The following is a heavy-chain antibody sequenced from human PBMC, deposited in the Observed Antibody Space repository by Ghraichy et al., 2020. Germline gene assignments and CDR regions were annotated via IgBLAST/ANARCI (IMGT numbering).Heavy chain of an antibody. V-gene: IGHV3-73*01. CDR1: GFTFSGSA. J-gene: IGHJ6*03. CDR3: TRPPSQDMDV. CDR2: IRSKANSYAT. Sequence: GASLRLSCAASGFTFSGSAMHWVRQASGKGLEWVGRIRSKANSYATAYAASVKGRFTISRDDSKNTAYLQMNSLKTEDTAVYYCTRPPSQDMDVWGKGTTVTVSS.